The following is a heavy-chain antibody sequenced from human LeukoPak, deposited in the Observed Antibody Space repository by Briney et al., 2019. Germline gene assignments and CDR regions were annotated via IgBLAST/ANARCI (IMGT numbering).Heavy chain of an antibody. Sequence: GGSLRLSCGAAGFTFSSHGMNWVRQAPGKGLERVSGISPSGGITYYTDSVKGLFTISRDNSKNTVSLQMNSLRAEDTAVYYCARDPWRYYDSRSYSYFDYWGQGTLVTVSS. V-gene: IGHV3-23*01. CDR1: GFTFSSHG. CDR2: ISPSGGIT. D-gene: IGHD3-22*01. J-gene: IGHJ4*02. CDR3: ARDPWRYYDSRSYSYFDY.